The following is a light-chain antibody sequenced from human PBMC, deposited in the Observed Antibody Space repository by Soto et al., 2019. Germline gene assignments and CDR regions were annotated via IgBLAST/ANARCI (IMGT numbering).Light chain of an antibody. V-gene: IGKV1-6*01. CDR3: LQDYNYPLT. Sequence: AIQMTQSPSSLSASVGDRVTITCRASQGIGNDLGWYQQKPGEAPKLLIFAASSLESGIPSRFSGSGSGTDFTLTISSLQPEDFAPYYCLQDYNYPLTFGGGTKVEIK. CDR2: AAS. J-gene: IGKJ4*01. CDR1: QGIGND.